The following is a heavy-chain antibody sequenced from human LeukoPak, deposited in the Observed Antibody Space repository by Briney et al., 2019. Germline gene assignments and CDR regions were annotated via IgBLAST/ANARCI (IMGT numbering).Heavy chain of an antibody. J-gene: IGHJ4*02. D-gene: IGHD1-1*01. CDR2: ISSVGSYI. CDR3: ARVPGVQLERRYYFDF. V-gene: IGHV3-21*01. CDR1: GFTFSSYS. Sequence: GGSLRLSCAASGFTFSSYSMNWVRQAPGKGLEWVSSISSVGSYIYYADSVKGRFTISRDNAKNSLYLQMNSLRAEDTAVYYCARVPGVQLERRYYFDFRGQGTLVTVSS.